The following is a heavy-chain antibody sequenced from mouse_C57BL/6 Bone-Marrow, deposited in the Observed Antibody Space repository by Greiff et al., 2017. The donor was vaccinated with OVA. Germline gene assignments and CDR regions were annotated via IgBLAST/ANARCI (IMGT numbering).Heavy chain of an antibody. Sequence: VQLQQSGAELVKPGASVKMSCKASGYTFTSYWITWVKQRPGQGLEWIGDIYPGSGSTNYNEKFKSKATLTVDTSSSTAYMQLSSLTSEDSAVYYCAKGPLYYDYAWFAYWGQGTLVTVSA. CDR1: GYTFTSYW. V-gene: IGHV1-55*01. D-gene: IGHD2-4*01. CDR3: AKGPLYYDYAWFAY. CDR2: IYPGSGST. J-gene: IGHJ3*01.